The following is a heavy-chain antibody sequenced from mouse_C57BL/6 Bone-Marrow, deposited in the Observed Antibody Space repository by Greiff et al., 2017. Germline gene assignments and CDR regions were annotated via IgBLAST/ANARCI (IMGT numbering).Heavy chain of an antibody. CDR3: AREGITTVVATPPWFAD. V-gene: IGHV1-50*01. J-gene: IGHJ3*01. CDR1: GYTFTSYW. CDR2: IDPSDSYT. D-gene: IGHD1-1*01. Sequence: QVQLQQPGAELVKPGASVKLSCKASGYTFTSYWMQWVKQRPGQGLEWIGEIDPSDSYTNYNQKFKGKATLTVDQSSSTAYMQLSSLTSEDSAVYYCAREGITTVVATPPWFADGGQGTLVTVSA.